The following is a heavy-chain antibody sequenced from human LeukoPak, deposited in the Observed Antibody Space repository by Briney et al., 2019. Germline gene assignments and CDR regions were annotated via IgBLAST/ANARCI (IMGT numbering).Heavy chain of an antibody. CDR2: IYSGGST. Sequence: GGSLRLSCAASGFTVSSNYMSWVRQAPGKGLEWDSVIYSGGSTYYADSVKGRFTISRDNSKNTLYLQMNSLRAEDTAVYYCARDGVAYCGGDCSHGAHWGQGTLVTVSS. D-gene: IGHD2-21*02. CDR1: GFTVSSNY. CDR3: ARDGVAYCGGDCSHGAH. J-gene: IGHJ1*01. V-gene: IGHV3-53*01.